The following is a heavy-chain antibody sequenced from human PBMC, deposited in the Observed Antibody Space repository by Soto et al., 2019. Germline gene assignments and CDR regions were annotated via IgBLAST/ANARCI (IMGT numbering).Heavy chain of an antibody. CDR3: VCFFHTCTNGVCNAAFGPFDI. CDR1: GGTFSSYA. CDR2: IIPIFGTA. V-gene: IGHV1-69*13. D-gene: IGHD2-8*01. J-gene: IGHJ3*02. Sequence: GASVKVSCKASGGTFSSYAISWVRQAPGRGLERMGGIIPIFGTANYAQKFQGRVTITADESTSTDYMKMSSLRFENTAVYYFVCFFHTCTNGVCNAAFGPFDIWGQGRMVTVSS.